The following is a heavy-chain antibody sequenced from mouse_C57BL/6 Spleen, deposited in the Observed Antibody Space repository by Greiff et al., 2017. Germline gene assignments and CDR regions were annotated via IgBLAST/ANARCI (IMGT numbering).Heavy chain of an antibody. CDR1: GFTFSSYA. D-gene: IGHD1-1*01. J-gene: IGHJ2*01. V-gene: IGHV5-9-1*02. Sequence: EVMLVESGEGLVKPGGSLKLSCAASGFTFSSYAMSWVRQTPEKRLEWVAYISSGGDYIYYADTVKGRFTISRDNARNTLYLQMSSLKSEDTAMYYGTREGDYYGSSYFDYGGQGTTLTVSS. CDR3: TREGDYYGSSYFDY. CDR2: ISSGGDYI.